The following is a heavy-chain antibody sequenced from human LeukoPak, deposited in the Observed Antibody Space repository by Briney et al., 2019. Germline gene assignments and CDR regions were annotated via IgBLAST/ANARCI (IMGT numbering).Heavy chain of an antibody. Sequence: ASVKVSCKASGGTFSSYAISWVRQAPGQGLEWMGGFIPIFGTANYAQKFQGRVTITADKSTSTAYMELSSLRSEDTAVYYCARVYRPGGFDYWGQGTLVTVSS. CDR3: ARVYRPGGFDY. D-gene: IGHD1-26*01. V-gene: IGHV1-69*06. J-gene: IGHJ4*02. CDR1: GGTFSSYA. CDR2: FIPIFGTA.